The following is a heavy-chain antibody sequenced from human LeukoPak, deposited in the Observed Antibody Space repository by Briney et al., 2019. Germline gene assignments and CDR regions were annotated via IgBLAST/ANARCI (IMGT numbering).Heavy chain of an antibody. D-gene: IGHD1/OR15-1a*01. CDR1: GYTFTSYA. CDR2: ISAGNGNT. J-gene: IGHJ4*02. V-gene: IGHV1-3*01. CDR3: ARDSGSRNNDY. Sequence: ASVKVSCKASGYTFTSYAIHWVRQAPGQRLEWMGWISAGNGNTKYSQNFQGRVTFISNTSATTAFMELSSLRSEDAAAYYCARDSGSRNNDYWGQGTLVTVSS.